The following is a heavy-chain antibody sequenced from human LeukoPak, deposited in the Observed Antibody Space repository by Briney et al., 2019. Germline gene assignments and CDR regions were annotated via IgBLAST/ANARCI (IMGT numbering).Heavy chain of an antibody. CDR2: IRYDGSNK. V-gene: IGHV3-30*02. D-gene: IGHD6-19*01. CDR3: AKDWPATGIAVAGTGEFFDY. Sequence: GSLRLSCAASGFTFSSYGMHWVRQAPGKGLEWVAFIRYDGSNKYYADSVKGRFTIPRDNSKNTLYLQMNSLRAEDTAVYYCAKDWPATGIAVAGTGEFFDYWGQGTLVTVSS. J-gene: IGHJ4*02. CDR1: GFTFSSYG.